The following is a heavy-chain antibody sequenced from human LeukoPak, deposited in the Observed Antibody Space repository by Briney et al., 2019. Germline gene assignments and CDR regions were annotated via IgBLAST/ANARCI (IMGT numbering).Heavy chain of an antibody. CDR1: GFTFSVSV. Sequence: GGSLRLSCAASGFTFSVSVMNWVRQAPGKGLEWVSGISSSGGNTYYADSVMGRFTISRDNHRNKLHLQMNSLSAEDTAIYYCAKEGGYSSTWYWGQGTLVTVSS. D-gene: IGHD6-13*01. CDR3: AKEGGYSSTWY. J-gene: IGHJ4*02. V-gene: IGHV3-23*01. CDR2: ISSSGGNT.